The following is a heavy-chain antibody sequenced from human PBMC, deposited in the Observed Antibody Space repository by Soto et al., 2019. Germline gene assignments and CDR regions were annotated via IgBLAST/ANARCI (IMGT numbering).Heavy chain of an antibody. CDR2: MNPNSGNT. J-gene: IGHJ6*02. CDR1: GGTFSSYA. CDR3: ARERTTISMDV. V-gene: IGHV1-8*02. D-gene: IGHD3-9*01. Sequence: GASVKVSCKSSGGTFSSYAISCVRQATGQGLEWMGWMNPNSGNTGYAQKFQGSVTMTRNTSISTAYMELSSLRSEDTAVYYCARERTTISMDVWGQGTTVTV.